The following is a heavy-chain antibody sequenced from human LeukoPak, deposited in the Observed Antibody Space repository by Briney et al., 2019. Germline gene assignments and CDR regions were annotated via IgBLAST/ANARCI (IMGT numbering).Heavy chain of an antibody. D-gene: IGHD3-16*01. CDR1: GYKFSNDG. V-gene: IGHV1-18*01. CDR2: VSPDNDNR. J-gene: IGHJ5*02. Sequence: ASVKVSCKASGYKFSNDGISWVRQAPGQGLEWMGWVSPDNDNRLYVEKFQGRVTLTADTSTGTAYMELRSLKFDDTAIYYCANGGGPWDQGTLVTVSS. CDR3: ANGGGP.